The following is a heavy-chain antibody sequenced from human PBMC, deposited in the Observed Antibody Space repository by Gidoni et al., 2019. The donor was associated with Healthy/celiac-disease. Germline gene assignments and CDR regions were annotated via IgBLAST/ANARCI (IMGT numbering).Heavy chain of an antibody. V-gene: IGHV4-31*03. Sequence: QVQLQESGPGLVKPSQTLSLTCTVSGGSISSGGYYWSWIRQHPGKGLEWIGYIYYSGSTYYNPPLKSRVTISVDTSKNQFSLKLSSVTAADTAVYYCARDRWDIVVDADYYGMDVWGQGTTVTVSS. CDR3: ARDRWDIVVDADYYGMDV. CDR1: GGSISSGGYY. D-gene: IGHD2-15*01. CDR2: IYYSGST. J-gene: IGHJ6*02.